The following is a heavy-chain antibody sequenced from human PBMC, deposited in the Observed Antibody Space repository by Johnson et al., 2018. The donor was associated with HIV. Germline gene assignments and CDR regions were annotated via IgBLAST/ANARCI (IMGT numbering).Heavy chain of an antibody. D-gene: IGHD6-19*01. V-gene: IGHV3-66*02. CDR3: AKVGTGYTSSSVGAFDI. CDR1: GFTVSSNY. Sequence: VQLVESGGGLVQPGGSLRLSCAASGFTVSSNYMSWVRQAPGKGLEWVSVIYTGDSTSYADSVKGRFTISTDTSKNTLYLQMNSLRVEDTAVYYCAKVGTGYTSSSVGAFDIWGQGTMVTVSS. J-gene: IGHJ3*02. CDR2: IYTGDST.